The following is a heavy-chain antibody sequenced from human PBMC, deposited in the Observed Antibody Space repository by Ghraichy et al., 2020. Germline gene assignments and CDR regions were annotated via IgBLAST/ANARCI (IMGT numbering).Heavy chain of an antibody. V-gene: IGHV1-24*01. D-gene: IGHD6-13*01. CDR2: FDPEDGET. CDR3: ATDAESETYSSSWYWT. J-gene: IGHJ5*02. CDR1: GYTLTELS. Sequence: ASVKVSCKVSGYTLTELSMHWVRQAPGKGLEWMGGFDPEDGETIYAQKFQGRVTMTEDTSTDTAYMELSSLRSEDTAVYYCATDAESETYSSSWYWTWGQGTLVTVSS.